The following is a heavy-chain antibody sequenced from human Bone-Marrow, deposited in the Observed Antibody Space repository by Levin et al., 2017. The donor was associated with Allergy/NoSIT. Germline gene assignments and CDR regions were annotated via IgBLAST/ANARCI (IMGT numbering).Heavy chain of an antibody. CDR2: ISYDANNK. J-gene: IGHJ3*02. CDR1: GITLNNHG. V-gene: IGHV3-30*18. D-gene: IGHD3/OR15-3a*01. Sequence: PGESLKISCEASGITLNNHGVHWVRQAPGKGLEWVAVISYDANNKLYADSVKGRFTISRDNSENTVFLQMNSLRPEDTAVYYCAKDRSWTGYYPDAFDIWGQGTMVTVSS. CDR3: AKDRSWTGYYPDAFDI.